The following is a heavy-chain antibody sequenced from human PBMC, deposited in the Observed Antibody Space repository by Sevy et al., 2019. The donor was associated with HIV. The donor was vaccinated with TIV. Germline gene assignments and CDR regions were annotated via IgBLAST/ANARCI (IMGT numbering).Heavy chain of an antibody. V-gene: IGHV1-24*01. CDR2: LDPGNGEI. Sequence: ASVNVSCKVFGYSLSKLSMHWVRQAAGKGLEWMGSLDPGNGEITYAQTLQGRVTMTEDTSTDTAYMELSSLTSEDTATYYCATVGLGYYSGSSYYQGDWFDPWGQGTLVTVSS. D-gene: IGHD2-15*01. CDR1: GYSLSKLS. CDR3: ATVGLGYYSGSSYYQGDWFDP. J-gene: IGHJ5*02.